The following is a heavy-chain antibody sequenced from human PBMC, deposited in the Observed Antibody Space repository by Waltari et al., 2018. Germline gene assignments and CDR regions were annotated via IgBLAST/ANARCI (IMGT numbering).Heavy chain of an antibody. J-gene: IGHJ3*02. Sequence: QVQLVQSGAEVKKPGASVKVACKASGYTFTGYYMHWVRQAPGQGLEWVGGINPSSGGTNYPQKFQGLVTMTRDTSISTAYMGLSRLRSDDTAVYYCARDHRLWGSGGAFDIWGQGTMVTVSS. D-gene: IGHD7-27*01. CDR2: INPSSGGT. CDR3: ARDHRLWGSGGAFDI. CDR1: GYTFTGYY. V-gene: IGHV1-2*04.